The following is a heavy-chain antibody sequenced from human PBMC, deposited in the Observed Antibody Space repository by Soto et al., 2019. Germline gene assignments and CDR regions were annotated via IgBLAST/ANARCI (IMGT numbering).Heavy chain of an antibody. D-gene: IGHD3-22*01. CDR2: IVPSDSYT. CDR3: ARLVLGYYDSSGYYYYYYGMDV. Sequence: PGESLKISCKGSGYSFTSYWISWVRQMPGKGLEWMGIIVPSDSYTNYSPSFQGHVTISADKSISTAYLQWSSLKASDTAMYYCARLVLGYYDSSGYYYYYYGMDVWGQGTTVTVSS. J-gene: IGHJ6*02. CDR1: GYSFTSYW. V-gene: IGHV5-10-1*01.